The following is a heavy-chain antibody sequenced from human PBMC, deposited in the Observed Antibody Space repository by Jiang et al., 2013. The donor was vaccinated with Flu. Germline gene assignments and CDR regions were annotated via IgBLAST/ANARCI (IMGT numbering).Heavy chain of an antibody. CDR2: INQSGST. J-gene: IGHJ4*02. V-gene: IGHV4-34*01. Sequence: LLKPSETLSLTCAVYGGSFSDYYWTWIRQPPGKGLEWIGEINQSGSTKFNPSLRSRVIMSVDTSKNQFSLKLRSVSAADTAIYYCAWRDDSSELFDYWGQGTLVTVSS. CDR3: AWRDDSSELFDY. CDR1: GGSFSDYY. D-gene: IGHD3-22*01.